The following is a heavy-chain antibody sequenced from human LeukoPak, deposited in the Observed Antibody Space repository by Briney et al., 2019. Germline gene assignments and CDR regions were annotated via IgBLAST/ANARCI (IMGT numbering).Heavy chain of an antibody. CDR2: ISGSGDST. J-gene: IGHJ4*02. Sequence: GGSLRLSCAASGFTFSNYAMSWVRQAPGKGLEWVSDISGSGDSTNYADSVRGRFTISRDNSKNTLYLQMNSLRAEDTAIYYCAKDLVTGSLDYWGQGTLVTVSS. D-gene: IGHD3-10*01. CDR1: GFTFSNYA. CDR3: AKDLVTGSLDY. V-gene: IGHV3-23*01.